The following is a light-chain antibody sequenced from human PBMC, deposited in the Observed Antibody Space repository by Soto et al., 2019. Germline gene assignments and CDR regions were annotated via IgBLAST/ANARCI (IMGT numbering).Light chain of an antibody. CDR2: GAS. CDR1: QTVPTTH. J-gene: IGKJ1*01. CDR3: QQYNNWPRT. Sequence: ELVLTQSPGPLSLSPGERATLSCRSSQTVPTTHLAWYQQQPGPAPRLLIYGASTRATGIPDRFSGGGSGTDFTLTISRLEPEDFAVYYWQQYNNWPRTFGQGTKVDIK. V-gene: IGKV3-20*01.